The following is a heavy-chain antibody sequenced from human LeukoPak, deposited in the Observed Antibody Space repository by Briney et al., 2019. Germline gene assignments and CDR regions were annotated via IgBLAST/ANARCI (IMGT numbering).Heavy chain of an antibody. CDR3: ARVGIGWYSRGWFDP. V-gene: IGHV3-48*04. D-gene: IGHD6-19*01. J-gene: IGHJ5*02. CDR1: GFTFSSYS. Sequence: GGSLRLSCAASGFTFSSYSMNWVRQAPGKGLEWVSYISSSSSTIYYADSVKGRFTISRDNAKNSLYLQMNSLRAEDTAVYYCARVGIGWYSRGWFDPWGQGTLVTVSS. CDR2: ISSSSSTI.